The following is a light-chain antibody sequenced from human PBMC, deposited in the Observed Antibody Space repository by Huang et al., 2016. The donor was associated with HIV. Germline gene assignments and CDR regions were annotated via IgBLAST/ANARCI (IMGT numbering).Light chain of an antibody. Sequence: EIVLTQSPGSLSLSPGERATLSCRASQSVSRSFLAWYQQKSGQAPRLLIHGASTRATGIPDRFSGSGSGTDFTLTISRLEPEDFAVYYCQQYGSSSWAFGQGTKVEIK. CDR2: GAS. V-gene: IGKV3-20*01. J-gene: IGKJ1*01. CDR3: QQYGSSSWA. CDR1: QSVSRSF.